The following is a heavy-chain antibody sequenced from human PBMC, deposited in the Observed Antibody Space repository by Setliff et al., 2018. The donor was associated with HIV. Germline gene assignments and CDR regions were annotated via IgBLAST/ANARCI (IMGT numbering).Heavy chain of an antibody. CDR1: GGSISGYY. CDR2: IYYSGST. CDR3: ARVVPREVAPGGFDI. Sequence: PSETLSLTCAVYGGSISGYYWGWIRQPPGKGLEWVASIYYSGSTYYAPSLKSRVTISVDTSKNQFSLKLTSVTAADTAVYFCARVVPREVAPGGFDIWGQGTMVTVSS. V-gene: IGHV4-38-2*01. D-gene: IGHD5-12*01. J-gene: IGHJ3*02.